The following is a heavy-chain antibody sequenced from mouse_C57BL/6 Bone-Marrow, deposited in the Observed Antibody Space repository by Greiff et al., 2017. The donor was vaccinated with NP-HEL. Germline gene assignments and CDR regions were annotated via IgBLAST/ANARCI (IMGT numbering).Heavy chain of an antibody. J-gene: IGHJ1*03. CDR3: ASPARWLHWYFDV. CDR2: IHPNSGST. V-gene: IGHV1-64*01. Sequence: QVQLQQPGAELVKPGASVKLSCKASGYTFTSYWMHWVKQRPGQGLEWIGMIHPNSGSTNYNEKFKSKATLTVDKSSSTAYMQLSSLTSEDSAVYYCASPARWLHWYFDVWGTGTTVTVSS. CDR1: GYTFTSYW. D-gene: IGHD2-3*01.